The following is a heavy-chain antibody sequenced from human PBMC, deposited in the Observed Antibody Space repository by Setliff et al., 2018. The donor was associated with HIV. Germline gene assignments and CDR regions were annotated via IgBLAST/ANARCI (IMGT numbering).Heavy chain of an antibody. V-gene: IGHV3-30-3*01. J-gene: IGHJ4*02. CDR2: MSTGGDIK. Sequence: LSLSCAATGFTFSSYVLHWVRQAPGKGLEWVAVMSTGGDIKIYADSVKGRFTISRDNSKNTLFLQMNSLRPEDTATYYCVRDPIEGYPDYFDYWGQGTLVTVSS. CDR1: GFTFSSYV. CDR3: VRDPIEGYPDYFDY. D-gene: IGHD1-26*01.